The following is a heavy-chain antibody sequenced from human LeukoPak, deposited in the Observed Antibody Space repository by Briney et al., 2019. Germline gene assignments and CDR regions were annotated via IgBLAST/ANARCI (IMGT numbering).Heavy chain of an antibody. CDR3: ASVNRMVRGVINYYYGMDV. J-gene: IGHJ6*02. V-gene: IGHV1-18*01. CDR2: ISAYNGNT. D-gene: IGHD3-10*01. Sequence: ASVKGSCKASGYNFTSYGISWVRQAPGQSLKWMGWISAYNGNTNYAQKLQGRVTMTTDTSTSTAYMELRSLRSDDTAVYYCASVNRMVRGVINYYYGMDVWGQGTTVTVSS. CDR1: GYNFTSYG.